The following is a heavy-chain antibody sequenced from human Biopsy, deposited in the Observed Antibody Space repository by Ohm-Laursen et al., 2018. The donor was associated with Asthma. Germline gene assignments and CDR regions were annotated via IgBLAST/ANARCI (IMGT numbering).Heavy chain of an antibody. CDR2: IKHDGSEN. D-gene: IGHD3-3*02. J-gene: IGHJ1*01. Sequence: SLRLSCTASGFTFGDYWMSWVRQVPGRGLEWVANIKHDGSENNHVDSLKGRFTISRDNAKNSLYLQMNSLRAEDTAVYYCARTFHFWSPYHAEHYQFWGQGTLVTVSS. V-gene: IGHV3-7*01. CDR1: GFTFGDYW. CDR3: ARTFHFWSPYHAEHYQF.